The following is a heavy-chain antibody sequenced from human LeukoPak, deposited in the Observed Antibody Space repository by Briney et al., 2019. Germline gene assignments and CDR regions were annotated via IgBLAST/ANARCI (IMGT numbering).Heavy chain of an antibody. CDR3: ATRGRDYDFWSGYSYYFDY. J-gene: IGHJ4*02. CDR1: GYTLTELS. Sequence: ASVKVSCKVSGYTLTELSMHLVRQAPGKGLEWMGGFDPEDGETIYAQKFQGRVTMTEDTSTDTAYMELSSLRSEDTAVYYCATRGRDYDFWSGYSYYFDYWGQGTLVTVSS. CDR2: FDPEDGET. D-gene: IGHD3-3*01. V-gene: IGHV1-24*01.